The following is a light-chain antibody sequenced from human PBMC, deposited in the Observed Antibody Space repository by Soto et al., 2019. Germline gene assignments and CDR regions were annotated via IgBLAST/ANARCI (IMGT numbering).Light chain of an antibody. CDR1: SSDAGNYNF. Sequence: QSVLTQPASVSGSPGQSITISCTGTSSDAGNYNFVSWYQQHPSKAPKVIIYEDSTRPSGVSNRISGSKSGNTASLTISGLQAEDEADYYCCSYAGSSTSWVFGGGTKLTVL. V-gene: IGLV2-23*01. J-gene: IGLJ3*02. CDR2: EDS. CDR3: CSYAGSSTSWV.